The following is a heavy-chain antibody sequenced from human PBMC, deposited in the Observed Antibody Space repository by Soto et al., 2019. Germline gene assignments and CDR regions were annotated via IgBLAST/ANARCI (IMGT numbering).Heavy chain of an antibody. V-gene: IGHV3-11*06. Sequence: GGALRVSCAGSGFTCGDSYMSWIRQAPGKGLEWLSYISPGSRYPAYADSVKGRFTISRDNAKRSLYLQMMSLTAEDTAIYYCVRGGGGGLFDPWGQGTMVTVSS. CDR3: VRGGGGGLFDP. CDR1: GFTCGDSY. CDR2: ISPGSRYP. D-gene: IGHD2-15*01. J-gene: IGHJ5*02.